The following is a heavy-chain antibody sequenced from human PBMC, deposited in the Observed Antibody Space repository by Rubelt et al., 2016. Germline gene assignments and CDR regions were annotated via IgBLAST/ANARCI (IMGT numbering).Heavy chain of an antibody. CDR2: IYTSGST. J-gene: IGHJ2*01. V-gene: IGHV4-4*07. D-gene: IGHD6-13*01. CDR1: GGSISSYY. Sequence: QVQLQESGPGLVKPSETLSLTCTVSGGSISSYYWSWIRQPAGKGLEWIGRIYTSGSTNYNPSLKRCVTMSVDTSKNQFSLKLSSVTAADTAVYYCAREPGYSSSWSYWYFDLWGRGTLVTVSS. CDR3: AREPGYSSSWSYWYFDL.